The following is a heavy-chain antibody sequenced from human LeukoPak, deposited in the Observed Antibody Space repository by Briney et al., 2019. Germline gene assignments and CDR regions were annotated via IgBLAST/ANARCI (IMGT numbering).Heavy chain of an antibody. CDR2: IKSKGGGETT. J-gene: IGHJ5*02. V-gene: IGHV3-15*01. CDR3: SWSAKTWLQLGS. Sequence: GGSLRLSCAASGFPFSDAWMSWVRQAPGRGLERGGNIKSKGGGETTDYAAPVKGRFTISRDDSKNTVYLQMNSLTTEDTAVYYCSWSAKTWLQLGSWGQGTLVTVSS. CDR1: GFPFSDAW. D-gene: IGHD5-24*01.